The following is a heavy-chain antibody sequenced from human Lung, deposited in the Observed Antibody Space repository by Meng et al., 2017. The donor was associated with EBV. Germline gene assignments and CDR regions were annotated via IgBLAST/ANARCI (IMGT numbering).Heavy chain of an antibody. CDR2: INHSGST. CDR1: GGSVRGYY. D-gene: IGHD3-22*01. CDR3: ARALFDYYDSSGYYDY. J-gene: IGHJ4*02. V-gene: IGHV4-34*01. Sequence: QVTLQQWGAGLWKPSETRALTCAVYGGSVRGYYWSWIRQPPGKGLEWIGEINHSGSTNYIPSLKSRVTISVDTSKNQFSLKLSSVTAADTAVYYCARALFDYYDSSGYYDYWGQGTLVTVSS.